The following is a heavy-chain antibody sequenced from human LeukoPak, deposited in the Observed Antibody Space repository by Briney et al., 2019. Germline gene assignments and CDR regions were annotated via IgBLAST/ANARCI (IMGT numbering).Heavy chain of an antibody. CDR1: GFTFSSYG. V-gene: IGHV3-30*03. D-gene: IGHD1-26*01. CDR2: ISYDGSNK. Sequence: GGSLRLSCAASGFTFSSYGMHWVRQAPGKGLEWVAVISYDGSNKYYADSVKGRFTISRDNSKNTLYLQMNSLRAEDTAVYYCARDRLGGSYVGYYYYYGMDVWGQGTTVTVSS. CDR3: ARDRLGGSYVGYYYYYGMDV. J-gene: IGHJ6*02.